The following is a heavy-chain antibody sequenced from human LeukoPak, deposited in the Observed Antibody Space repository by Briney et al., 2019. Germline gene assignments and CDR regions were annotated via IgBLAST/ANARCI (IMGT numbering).Heavy chain of an antibody. CDR1: GGSISSYY. V-gene: IGHV4-59*01. J-gene: IGHJ5*02. CDR2: IYYSGST. D-gene: IGHD2-15*01. CDR3: ASTLNLGYCGGGSCLDYFWFDP. Sequence: PSETLSLTCTVSGGSISSYYWSWIRQPPGKGLEWIGYIYYSGSTNYNPSLKSRVTISVDTSKNQFSLKLSSVTAADTAVYYCASTLNLGYCGGGSCLDYFWFDPWGQGTLVTVSS.